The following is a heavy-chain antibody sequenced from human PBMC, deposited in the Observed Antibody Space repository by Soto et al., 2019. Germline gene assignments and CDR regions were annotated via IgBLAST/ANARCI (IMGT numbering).Heavy chain of an antibody. V-gene: IGHV3-23*01. D-gene: IGHD3-10*01. CDR1: GFTFSSYA. CDR2: ISGSGGST. CDR3: AKDPITMVRRPYYFDY. Sequence: GGSLRLSCAASGFTFSSYAMSWVRQAPGKGLEWVSAISGSGGSTYYADSVKGRFTISRDNSKNTLYLQMNSLRAEDMAVYYCAKDPITMVRRPYYFDYWGQGTLVTVSS. J-gene: IGHJ4*02.